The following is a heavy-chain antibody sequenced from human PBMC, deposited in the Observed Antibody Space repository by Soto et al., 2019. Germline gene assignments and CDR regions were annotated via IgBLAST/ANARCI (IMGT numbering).Heavy chain of an antibody. CDR1: GFTFSIYA. V-gene: IGHV3-23*01. J-gene: IGHJ4*02. CDR2: MSGSGGST. Sequence: GGSLRLSCAASGFTFSIYAMSWVRQAPGKGLEWVSGMSGSGGSTYHADYLKGRFSISRDNSKNTLYLQMNSLRVEDTAVYYCAKEEFGWYFNYWGQGTLVTVSS. CDR3: AKEEFGWYFNY. D-gene: IGHD6-19*01.